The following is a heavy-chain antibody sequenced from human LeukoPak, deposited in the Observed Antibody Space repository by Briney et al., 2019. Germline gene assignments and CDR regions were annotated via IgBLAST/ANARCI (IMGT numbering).Heavy chain of an antibody. J-gene: IGHJ6*02. CDR3: ARVISSWADYYYYGMDV. V-gene: IGHV3-33*08. CDR2: IWYDGSNK. D-gene: IGHD6-13*01. CDR1: GFTFSNYG. Sequence: GGSLRLSCAASGFTFSNYGMHWVRQAPGKGLEWVAVIWYDGSNKYYADSVKGRFTISRDNSKNTLYLQMNSLRAEDTAVYYCARVISSWADYYYYGMDVWGQGTTVTVSS.